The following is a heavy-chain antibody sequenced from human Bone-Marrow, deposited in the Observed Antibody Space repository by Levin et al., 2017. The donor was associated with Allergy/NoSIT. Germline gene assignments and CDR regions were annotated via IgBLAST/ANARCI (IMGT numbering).Heavy chain of an antibody. CDR2: IHSDGTT. CDR3: ARVFTTSWTGNYYYYIDV. J-gene: IGHJ6*03. Sequence: GGSLRLSCAASALTVSTNYMSWVRQAPGKGLEWVSIIHSDGTTYDADSVKGRFTISRDNSKDTLYLQMHSLRVEDTAVYFCARVFTTSWTGNYYYYIDVWGKGSRSPSP. CDR1: ALTVSTNY. D-gene: IGHD2-2*01. V-gene: IGHV3-66*01.